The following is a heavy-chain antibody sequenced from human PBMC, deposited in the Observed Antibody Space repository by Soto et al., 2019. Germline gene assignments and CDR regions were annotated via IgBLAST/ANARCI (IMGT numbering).Heavy chain of an antibody. CDR1: GYTFTGYY. J-gene: IGHJ3*02. CDR3: ARAPAYSCGRRAAFDI. CDR2: INPNSGGT. V-gene: IGHV1-2*04. D-gene: IGHD6-19*01. Sequence: QVQLVQSGAEVKKPGASVKVSCKASGYTFTGYYMHWVRQAPGQGLEWMGWINPNSGGTNYAQKFQGWVTMTRDTSISTAYMELSRLRSDDTAVYYCARAPAYSCGRRAAFDIWGQGTMVTVSS.